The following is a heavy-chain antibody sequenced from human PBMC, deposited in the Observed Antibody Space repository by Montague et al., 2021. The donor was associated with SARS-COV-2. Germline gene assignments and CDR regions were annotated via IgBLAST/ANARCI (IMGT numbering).Heavy chain of an antibody. Sequence: SETLSLTCAVYGESFSGYYWTWIRQPPGKGLEWIGEINHRGSTKYNPSLKSRVTISVDTSKNQFSLRLSSVTAADTAVYYCARGHQGATMIVVVMVGEQHYFDYWGQGTLVTVSS. CDR1: GESFSGYY. J-gene: IGHJ4*02. V-gene: IGHV4-34*01. CDR2: INHRGST. D-gene: IGHD3-22*01. CDR3: ARGHQGATMIVVVMVGEQHYFDY.